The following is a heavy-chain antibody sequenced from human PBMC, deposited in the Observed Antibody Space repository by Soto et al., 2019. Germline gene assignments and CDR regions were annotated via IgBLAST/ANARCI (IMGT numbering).Heavy chain of an antibody. CDR2: VSYTGNT. J-gene: IGHJ5*02. V-gene: IGHV4-59*11. CDR1: SGSMSSHH. Sequence: SETLSLTCAVSSGSMSSHHWSWIRQPPGKGLEWIGFVSYTGNTKYNPSLKSRLTISVDTSKSQFSLRLRSVAAADTAVYYCARGLTAFDPWGQGTLVTVSS. CDR3: ARGLTAFDP. D-gene: IGHD1-20*01.